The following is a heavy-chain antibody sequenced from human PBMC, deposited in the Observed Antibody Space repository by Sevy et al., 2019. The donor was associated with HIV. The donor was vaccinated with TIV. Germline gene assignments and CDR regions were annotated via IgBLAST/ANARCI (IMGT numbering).Heavy chain of an antibody. J-gene: IGHJ4*02. Sequence: GGSPRLSRAASGFSFSSYEMNWVRQAPGKGLEWLSYISNSGSSVYYSDSVRGRFTISRDNARNSLYLQMNSLRAEDTAVYYCARDLPPSATTVAHFDCWGQGTLVTVSS. CDR1: GFSFSSYE. V-gene: IGHV3-48*03. CDR2: ISNSGSSV. CDR3: ARDLPPSATTVAHFDC. D-gene: IGHD4-17*01.